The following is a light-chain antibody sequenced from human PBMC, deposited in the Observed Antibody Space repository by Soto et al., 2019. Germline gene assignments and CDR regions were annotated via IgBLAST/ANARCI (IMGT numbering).Light chain of an antibody. CDR1: QSISSW. CDR3: QQYNSYSPWT. CDR2: KAS. J-gene: IGKJ1*01. Sequence: DIQMTQSPSILSASVGDRVTITCRASQSISSWLAWYQQKPGKAPNLLIHKASHLESGVPSRFSGSGSGTEFTLTISSLQPGDFATYYCQQYNSYSPWTFGQGTKVDIK. V-gene: IGKV1-5*03.